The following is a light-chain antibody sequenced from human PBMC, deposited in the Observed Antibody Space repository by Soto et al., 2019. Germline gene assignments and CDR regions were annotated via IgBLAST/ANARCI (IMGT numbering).Light chain of an antibody. CDR2: GAS. CDR3: QQYDNWYT. CDR1: HSVGSN. Sequence: EIVMTQSPATLSVSPGERATLSCRASHSVGSNLAWYQQKPGLAHRVLICGASTRATGIPARFSGSGSGTEFALTISSIQSEDFAMCNCQQYDNWYTFGQGAKLEVK. V-gene: IGKV3-15*01. J-gene: IGKJ2*01.